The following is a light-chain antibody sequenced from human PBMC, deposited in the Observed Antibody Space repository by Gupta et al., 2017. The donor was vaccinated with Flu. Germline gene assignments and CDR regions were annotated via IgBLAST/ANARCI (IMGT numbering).Light chain of an antibody. CDR2: AAS. Sequence: PSSLSASVGDRVTITCRASQSISSYLNWYQQKPGKAPKLLIYAASNLQSGVPSRFSGSGSGTDFTLTISSLQPEDFATYYCQQNYSTSWTFGQGTKVEIK. V-gene: IGKV1-39*01. CDR3: QQNYSTSWT. J-gene: IGKJ1*01. CDR1: QSISSY.